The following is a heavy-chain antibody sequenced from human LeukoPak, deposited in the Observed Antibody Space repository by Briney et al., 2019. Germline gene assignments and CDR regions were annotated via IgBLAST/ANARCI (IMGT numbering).Heavy chain of an antibody. CDR3: AREDRSCYYY. D-gene: IGHD2-15*01. J-gene: IGHJ4*02. V-gene: IGHV3-7*03. CDR1: GYPFSSYW. Sequence: GGSLRLSCAASGYPFSSYWMAWVRQAPGKGLEWVASIKQDGSEKYYVDSVKGRFTISKDNSKNSLYLQMSSLRAEDTAMYYCAREDRSCYYYWGQGTLVTVSS. CDR2: IKQDGSEK.